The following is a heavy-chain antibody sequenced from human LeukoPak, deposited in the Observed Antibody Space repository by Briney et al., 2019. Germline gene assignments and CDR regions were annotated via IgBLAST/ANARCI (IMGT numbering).Heavy chain of an antibody. J-gene: IGHJ6*02. V-gene: IGHV3-23*01. CDR3: AKDLEGQGIIVVPAYYYGMDV. D-gene: IGHD2-2*01. Sequence: QPGGSLRLSCAASGFTFSSYAMSWVRQAPGKGLEWVSTISISGGSAYYADSVKGRFTFSRDNFKNTLYLQMNSLRAEDTAVYYCAKDLEGQGIIVVPAYYYGMDVWGQGTTVTVSS. CDR1: GFTFSSYA. CDR2: ISISGGSA.